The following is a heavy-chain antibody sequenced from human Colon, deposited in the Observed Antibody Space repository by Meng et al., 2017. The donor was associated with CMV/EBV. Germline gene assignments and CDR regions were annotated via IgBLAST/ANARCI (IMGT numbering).Heavy chain of an antibody. CDR3: TRGHSGVDIYAFDI. J-gene: IGHJ3*02. CDR2: TANKADGYLT. Sequence: GGSLRLSCTASGFIFGDHFMDWVRQSPGKGLEWVGRTANKADGYLTEYATSVKGRFTFSRDDSKNSLFLQMNSLKSDDTALYYCTRGHSGVDIYAFDIWGQGTMVTVSS. D-gene: IGHD1-26*01. CDR1: GFIFGDHF. V-gene: IGHV3-72*01.